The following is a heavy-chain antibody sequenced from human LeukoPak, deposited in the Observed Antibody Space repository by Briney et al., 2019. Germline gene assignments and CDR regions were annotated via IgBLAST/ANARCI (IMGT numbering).Heavy chain of an antibody. CDR2: IYYSGST. D-gene: IGHD1-26*01. V-gene: IGHV4-39*01. CDR1: GGSISSSSYY. Sequence: SETLSLTCTVSGGSISSSSYYWGWIRQPPGKGLEWIGSIYYSGSTYYNPSLKSRVTISVDTSKNQFPLKLSSVTAADTAVYYCARHSGSGSFDAFDIWGQGTMVTVSS. CDR3: ARHSGSGSFDAFDI. J-gene: IGHJ3*02.